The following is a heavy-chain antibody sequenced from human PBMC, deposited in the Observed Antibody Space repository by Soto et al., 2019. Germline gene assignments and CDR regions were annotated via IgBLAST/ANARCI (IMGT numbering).Heavy chain of an antibody. CDR1: GYSFTSYW. V-gene: IGHV5-10-1*01. CDR2: IDPSGSYT. Sequence: GESLKLSCKGSGYSFTSYWLSWVRQMRGKGLEWMGGIDPSGSYTIYRPSFQGHDTISADKSISTAYLQWSSLKALDTAMEYCAKTPEYYYDSSGYYLYYFDYWGQGTLVTVSS. D-gene: IGHD3-22*01. CDR3: AKTPEYYYDSSGYYLYYFDY. J-gene: IGHJ4*02.